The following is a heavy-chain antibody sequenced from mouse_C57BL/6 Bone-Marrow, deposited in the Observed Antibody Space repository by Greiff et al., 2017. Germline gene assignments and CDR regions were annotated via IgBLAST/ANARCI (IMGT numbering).Heavy chain of an antibody. D-gene: IGHD1-1*01. J-gene: IGHJ4*01. CDR2: ISSGSSTS. CDR3: ASSYYGSSYEAMDY. CDR1: GFTFSDYG. V-gene: IGHV5-17*01. Sequence: EVKVVESGGGLVKPGGSLKLSCAASGFTFSDYGMHWVRQAPEKGLEWVAYISSGSSTSYYADTVKGRFTISRDNSKNTLFLQMTRLRSEDTAMYYCASSYYGSSYEAMDYWGQGTSVTVSS.